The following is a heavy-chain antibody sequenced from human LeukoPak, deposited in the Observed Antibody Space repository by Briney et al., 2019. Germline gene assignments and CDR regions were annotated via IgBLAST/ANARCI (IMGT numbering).Heavy chain of an antibody. J-gene: IGHJ4*02. D-gene: IGHD3-10*01. Sequence: PGGSLRLSCAASGFIFSDYEMNWVRQAPGKGLEWVSYISSSGYSIYYADSVKGRFTISRDNAKNSLYLQMNSLRTEDTAVYYCARGPPYGSGKFGPFDYWGQGTLVTVSS. CDR2: ISSSGYSI. V-gene: IGHV3-48*03. CDR3: ARGPPYGSGKFGPFDY. CDR1: GFIFSDYE.